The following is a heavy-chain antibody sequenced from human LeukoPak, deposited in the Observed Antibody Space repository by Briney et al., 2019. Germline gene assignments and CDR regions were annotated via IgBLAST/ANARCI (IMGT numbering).Heavy chain of an antibody. CDR2: IKQDGSGK. Sequence: PGGSLRLSCAASGFTFSSYWMSWVRQAPGKGLEWVAKIKQDGSGKYYVDSVKGRFTISRDNAENSLYLQMNSLRVEDTAVYYCARSDFWSGYHRGHFDYWGQGTLVTVSS. CDR3: ARSDFWSGYHRGHFDY. V-gene: IGHV3-7*05. CDR1: GFTFSSYW. J-gene: IGHJ4*02. D-gene: IGHD3-3*01.